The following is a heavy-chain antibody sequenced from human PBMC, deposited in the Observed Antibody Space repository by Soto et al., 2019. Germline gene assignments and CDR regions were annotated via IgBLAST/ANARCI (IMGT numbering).Heavy chain of an antibody. CDR1: GYTFTSYY. V-gene: IGHV1-46*01. J-gene: IGHJ4*02. CDR2: INPSGGST. Sequence: QVQLVQSGAEVKKPGASVKVSCKASGYTFTSYYMHWVRQAPGQGLEWMGIINPSGGSTSYAQKFQGRVTMTRDTSTSQGYMELSSLRSEDTAVYYCARDPYDFWSGYPGGYFDYWGQGTLVTVSS. D-gene: IGHD3-3*01. CDR3: ARDPYDFWSGYPGGYFDY.